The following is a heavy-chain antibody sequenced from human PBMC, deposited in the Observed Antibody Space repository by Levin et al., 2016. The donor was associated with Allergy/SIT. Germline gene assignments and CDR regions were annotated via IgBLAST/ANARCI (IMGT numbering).Heavy chain of an antibody. CDR2: ISNSGST. CDR1: GDSINRRGYY. D-gene: IGHD4-17*01. J-gene: IGHJ4*02. V-gene: IGHV4-31*03. CDR3: ARGPNTVIFDY. Sequence: SETLSLTCSVSGDSINRRGYYWSWIRQHPVKGLEWIGYISNSGSTHYNPSLKGRVTIVEDTSKNQFSLLLTSVTAADTAVYYCARGPNTVIFDYWGRGTLVTVSS.